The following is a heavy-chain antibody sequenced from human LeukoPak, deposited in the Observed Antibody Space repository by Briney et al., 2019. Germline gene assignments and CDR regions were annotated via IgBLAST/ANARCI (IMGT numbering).Heavy chain of an antibody. CDR1: GGSISSYY. CDR3: ARVTYRLRWFDP. V-gene: IGHV4-59*01. J-gene: IGHJ5*02. D-gene: IGHD3-16*01. Sequence: SETLSLTCTVSGGSISSYYWSWIRQPPGKGLEWIGYIYYSGSTNYNPSLKSRVTISVDTSKNQFSLKLSSVTAADTAVYYCARVTYRLRWFDPWGQGTLVTVSS. CDR2: IYYSGST.